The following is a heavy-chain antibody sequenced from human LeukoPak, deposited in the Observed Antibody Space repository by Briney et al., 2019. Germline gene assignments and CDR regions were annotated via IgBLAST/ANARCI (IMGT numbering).Heavy chain of an antibody. J-gene: IGHJ6*03. CDR2: IIPIFGTA. CDR1: GYTFTSNY. Sequence: SVKVSCKAFGYTFTSNYMHWVRQAPGQGLEWMGGIIPIFGTANYAQKFQGRVTITADESTSTAYMELSSLRSEDTAVYYCARVVGGYDGVGYYYYYMDVWGKGTTVIISS. CDR3: ARVVGGYDGVGYYYYYMDV. V-gene: IGHV1-69*13. D-gene: IGHD5-12*01.